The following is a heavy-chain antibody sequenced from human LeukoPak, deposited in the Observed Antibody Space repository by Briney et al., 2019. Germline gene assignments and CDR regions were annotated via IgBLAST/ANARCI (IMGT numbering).Heavy chain of an antibody. CDR3: ARGMGYNDNSPKRNHNFPTLPFDY. J-gene: IGHJ4*02. CDR2: IYYSGST. V-gene: IGHV4-59*01. D-gene: IGHD3-9*01. Sequence: SETLSLTCTVSGGSISSYYWSWIRQPPGKGLEWIGYIYYSGSTNYNPSLKSRVTISVDTSKNQFSLKLSSVTAADTAVYYCARGMGYNDNSPKRNHNFPTLPFDYWGQGTLVTVSS. CDR1: GGSISSYY.